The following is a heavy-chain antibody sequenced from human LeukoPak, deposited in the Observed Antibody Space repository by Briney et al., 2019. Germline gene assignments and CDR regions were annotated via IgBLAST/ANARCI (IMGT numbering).Heavy chain of an antibody. Sequence: SVKASCTASGGTFSSYAISWVRQAPGQGLEWMGGVIPIFGTANYAEKFQGRVTITADKSTRTAYMDLSSLRSEDTAVYYCARVLKSYCGGDCSFDYWGQGTLVTVSS. J-gene: IGHJ4*02. D-gene: IGHD2-21*02. V-gene: IGHV1-69*06. CDR3: ARVLKSYCGGDCSFDY. CDR2: VIPIFGTA. CDR1: GGTFSSYA.